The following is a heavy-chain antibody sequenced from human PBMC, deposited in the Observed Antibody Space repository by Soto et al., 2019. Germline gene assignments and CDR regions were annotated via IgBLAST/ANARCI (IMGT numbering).Heavy chain of an antibody. CDR2: INPNSGGT. V-gene: IGHV1-2*04. J-gene: IGHJ4*02. Sequence: QVQLVQSGAEVKKPGASVKVSCKASGYTFTGYYMHWVRQAPGQGLEWMGWINPNSGGTNDAQKFQGWVTMTRDTSISTAYMELSRLRSDDTAVYYCATQGVTPSSDYFDYWGQGTLVTVSS. CDR3: ATQGVTPSSDYFDY. CDR1: GYTFTGYY. D-gene: IGHD2-21*02.